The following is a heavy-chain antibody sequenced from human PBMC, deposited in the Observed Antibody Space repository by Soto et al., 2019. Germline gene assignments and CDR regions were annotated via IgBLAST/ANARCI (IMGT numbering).Heavy chain of an antibody. V-gene: IGHV3-30*18. J-gene: IGHJ4*02. CDR3: GNTQGVRRYFDY. CDR1: GFTFSSYS. Sequence: PGGSLRLSCAASGFTFSSYSMNWVRQAPGKGLEWVAVISYDGSNKYYADSVKGRFTISRDNSKNTLYLQMNSLRAEDTAVYYCGNTQGVRRYFDYWGQGTLVTVSS. D-gene: IGHD3-10*01. CDR2: ISYDGSNK.